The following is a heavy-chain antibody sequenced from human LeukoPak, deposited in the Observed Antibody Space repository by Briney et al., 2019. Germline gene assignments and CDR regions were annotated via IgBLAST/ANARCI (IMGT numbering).Heavy chain of an antibody. CDR1: GFTFTTYS. D-gene: IGHD6-13*01. V-gene: IGHV3-21*01. CDR3: ARDGSYSSSWYFDS. Sequence: GGSLRLSCEASGFTFTTYSMTWVRQAPGKGLEWVSIISSGSSAIFSADALKGRFTISRDDAKNLLYLDMNSLRAEDTAVYYCARDGSYSSSWYFDSWGQGTLVTVSS. J-gene: IGHJ4*02. CDR2: ISSGSSAI.